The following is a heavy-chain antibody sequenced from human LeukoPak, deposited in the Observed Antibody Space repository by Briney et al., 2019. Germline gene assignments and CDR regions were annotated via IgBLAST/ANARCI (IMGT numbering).Heavy chain of an antibody. CDR3: AREGSG. Sequence: SETLSLTCAVYGGSFSGYYWSWIRQPPGKGLEWIGEINHSGSTNYNPSLKSRVTISVDTSRNQFSLKLSSVTAADTAVYYCAREGSGWGQGTLVTVSS. CDR1: GGSFSGYY. CDR2: INHSGST. V-gene: IGHV4-34*01. J-gene: IGHJ4*02. D-gene: IGHD6-19*01.